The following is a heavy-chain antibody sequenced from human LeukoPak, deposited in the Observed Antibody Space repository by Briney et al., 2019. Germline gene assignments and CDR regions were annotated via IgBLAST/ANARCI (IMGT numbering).Heavy chain of an antibody. CDR3: ASRGYSYGYGQRNDAFDI. CDR1: GGSISSGGYY. V-gene: IGHV4-31*03. D-gene: IGHD5-18*01. CDR2: IYYSGST. Sequence: SETLSLTRTVSGGSISSGGYYWSWIRQHPGKGLEWIGYIYYSGSTYYNPSLKSRVTISVDTSKNQFSLKLSSVTAADTAVYYCASRGYSYGYGQRNDAFDIWGQGTMVTVSS. J-gene: IGHJ3*02.